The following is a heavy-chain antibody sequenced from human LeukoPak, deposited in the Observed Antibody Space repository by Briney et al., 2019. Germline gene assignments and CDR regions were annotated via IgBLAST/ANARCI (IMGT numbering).Heavy chain of an antibody. CDR2: ISYDGSNK. D-gene: IGHD6-19*01. CDR3: ASPYSSGWYGEAFDY. Sequence: GGSLRLSCAASGFTFSSYAMHWVRQAPGKGLEWVAVISYDGSNKYYADSVKGRFTISRDNPKNTLYLQMNSLRAEDTAVYYCASPYSSGWYGEAFDYWGQGTLVTVSS. CDR1: GFTFSSYA. J-gene: IGHJ4*02. V-gene: IGHV3-30*04.